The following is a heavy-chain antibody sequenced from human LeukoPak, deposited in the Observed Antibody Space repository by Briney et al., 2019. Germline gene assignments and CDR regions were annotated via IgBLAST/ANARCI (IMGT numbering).Heavy chain of an antibody. CDR2: IKCDSGGT. CDR1: GYTFTAYY. CDR3: AREDSSSWSYYFDY. D-gene: IGHD6-13*01. J-gene: IGHJ4*02. V-gene: IGHV1-2*02. Sequence: ASVKVSCKASGYTFTAYYMHWVRQAPGQGLEWMGWIKCDSGGTEYSRNYRGRVTMTRDTSISTAYMELSRLRSDDTAVYYCAREDSSSWSYYFDYWGQGTLVTVSS.